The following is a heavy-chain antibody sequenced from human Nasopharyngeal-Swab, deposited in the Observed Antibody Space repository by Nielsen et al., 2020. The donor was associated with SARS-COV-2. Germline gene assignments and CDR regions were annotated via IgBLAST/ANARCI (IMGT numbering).Heavy chain of an antibody. V-gene: IGHV4-34*01. J-gene: IGHJ6*03. D-gene: IGHD2-15*01. CDR2: INDRGSV. CDR1: GGTLNGFH. Sequence: SETLSLTCVVFGGTLNGFHGKWIRQTPGKGLEWIGEINDRGSVNYNPSLRSRVTISAGTSNIQFSLKLNSVTAADTAVYYCARGQDAYYYMDVWGEGTTVTVSS. CDR3: ARGQDAYYYMDV.